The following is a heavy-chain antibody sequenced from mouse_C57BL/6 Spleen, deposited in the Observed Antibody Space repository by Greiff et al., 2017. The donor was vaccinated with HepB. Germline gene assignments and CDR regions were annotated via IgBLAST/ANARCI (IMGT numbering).Heavy chain of an antibody. CDR1: GYTFTSYW. V-gene: IGHV1-69*01. CDR2: IDPSDSYT. Sequence: VQLQQPGAELVMPGASVKLSCKASGYTFTSYWMHWVKQRPGQGLGWIGEIDPSDSYTNYNQKFKGKSTLTVDKSSSTAYMQLSSLTSEDSAVYYCARPGRTWYFDVWGTGATVTVSS. J-gene: IGHJ1*03. CDR3: ARPGRTWYFDV.